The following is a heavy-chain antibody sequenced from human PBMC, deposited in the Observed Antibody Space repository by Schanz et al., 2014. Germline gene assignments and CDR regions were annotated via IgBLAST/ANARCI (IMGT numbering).Heavy chain of an antibody. J-gene: IGHJ3*02. CDR1: GFTFSDYY. CDR3: ARSYHDDDDYTRALDM. D-gene: IGHD3-16*01. CDR2: ISNSGYTI. Sequence: QVQLVESGGGLVKPGGSLRLSCAASGFTFSDYYMNWIRQAPGKGLEWVSYISNSGYTIYYADSMEGRFTISRDNAQNSLFLQMNSLRVEDTAVYYCARSYHDDDDYTRALDMWGQGTMVTVSS. V-gene: IGHV3-11*04.